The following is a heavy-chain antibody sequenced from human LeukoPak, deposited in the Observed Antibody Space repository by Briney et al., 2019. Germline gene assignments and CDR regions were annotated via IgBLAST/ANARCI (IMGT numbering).Heavy chain of an antibody. Sequence: PSQTLSLTCTVSGGSISSGGYYWSWIRQHPGKGLEWIGYIYYSGSTNYNSSLTSRVTISVDTSKNQFSLKLSSVTAVDTAVYYCARDRTGEPAFDIWGQGTMVTVSS. V-gene: IGHV4-61*08. D-gene: IGHD7-27*01. J-gene: IGHJ3*02. CDR3: ARDRTGEPAFDI. CDR1: GGSISSGGYY. CDR2: IYYSGST.